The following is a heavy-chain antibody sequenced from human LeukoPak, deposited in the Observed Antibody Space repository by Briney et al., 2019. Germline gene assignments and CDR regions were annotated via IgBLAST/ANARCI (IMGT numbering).Heavy chain of an antibody. CDR3: ARGFSGYYYRTAPDPYFDY. CDR2: ISAYNGNT. J-gene: IGHJ4*02. V-gene: IGHV1-18*01. D-gene: IGHD3-22*01. CDR1: GYTFTSYG. Sequence: ASVKVSCKASGYTFTSYGISWVRQAPGQGLEWMGWISAYNGNTNYAQKLQGRVTMTTDTSTSTAYMELRSLRSDDTAVYYCARGFSGYYYRTAPDPYFDYWGQGTLVTVSS.